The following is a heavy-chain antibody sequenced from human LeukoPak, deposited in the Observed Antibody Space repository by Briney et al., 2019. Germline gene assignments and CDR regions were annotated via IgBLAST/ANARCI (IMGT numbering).Heavy chain of an antibody. CDR3: ARDKLAAAGMTWMGMDV. Sequence: ASVKVSCKASGGTFSRYAISWVRQAPGQGLEWMGRIIPILGIANYAQKFQGRVTITADKSTSTAYMELSSLRSEDTTVYYCARDKLAAAGMTWMGMDVWGQGTTVTVSS. CDR1: GGTFSRYA. V-gene: IGHV1-69*04. D-gene: IGHD6-13*01. CDR2: IIPILGIA. J-gene: IGHJ6*02.